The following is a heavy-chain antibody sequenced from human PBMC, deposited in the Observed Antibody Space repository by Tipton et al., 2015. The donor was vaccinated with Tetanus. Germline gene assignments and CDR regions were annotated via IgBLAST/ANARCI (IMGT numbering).Heavy chain of an antibody. CDR2: IYYSGST. Sequence: LRLSCTVSGGSISSYYWSWIRQPPGKGLEWIGYIYYSGSTNSNPSLKSRVTISVDTSKNQFSLKRSSVTAADTAVYYCARHLTYPYTSRYFDYWGLGTLVTVSS. D-gene: IGHD2-2*02. CDR3: ARHLTYPYTSRYFDY. J-gene: IGHJ4*02. CDR1: GGSISSYY. V-gene: IGHV4-59*08.